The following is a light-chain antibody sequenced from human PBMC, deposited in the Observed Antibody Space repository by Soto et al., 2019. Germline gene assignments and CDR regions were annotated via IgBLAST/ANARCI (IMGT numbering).Light chain of an antibody. CDR3: QECRSWRLT. Sequence: THSPSTXSFPGKERAPLFSRASQSVRSKLDWYQKKPGKDXRXXXYDESNRDTGIQARFSGSGSGKEFNLTIRIVEPEDFAVYYCQECRSWRLTLGQGTKVDI. V-gene: IGKV3-11*01. CDR2: DES. CDR1: QSVRSK. J-gene: IGKJ1*01.